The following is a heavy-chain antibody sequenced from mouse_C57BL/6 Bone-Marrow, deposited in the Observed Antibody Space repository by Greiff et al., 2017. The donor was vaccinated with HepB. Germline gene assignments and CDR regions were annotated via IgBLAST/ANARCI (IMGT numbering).Heavy chain of an antibody. Sequence: VQLQQSGAELVRPGASVTLSCKASGYTFTDYDMHWVKQTPVHGLEWIGAIDPETGGTAYNQKFKGKAILTADKSSSTAYMELRSLTSEDSTVYYCTRYEDGYYGCWFAYGGRGTLVTVSA. CDR1: GYTFTDYD. D-gene: IGHD2-3*01. J-gene: IGHJ3*01. V-gene: IGHV1-15*01. CDR3: TRYEDGYYGCWFAY. CDR2: IDPETGGT.